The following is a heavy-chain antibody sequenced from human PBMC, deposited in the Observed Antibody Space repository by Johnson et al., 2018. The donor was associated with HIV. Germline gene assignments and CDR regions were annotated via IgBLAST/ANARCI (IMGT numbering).Heavy chain of an antibody. CDR1: GFTFSSYG. D-gene: IGHD1-26*01. Sequence: MQLVESGGGVVQSGRSLRLSCAASGFTFSSYGMHWVRQATGKGLEWVSAIGTAGDTYYPGSVKGRFTISRDNSKNTLYMQMNSLRAEDTAVYYCAKDRGSYYFYAFDIWGQGTMVTVSS. J-gene: IGHJ3*02. V-gene: IGHV3-13*01. CDR2: IGTAGDT. CDR3: AKDRGSYYFYAFDI.